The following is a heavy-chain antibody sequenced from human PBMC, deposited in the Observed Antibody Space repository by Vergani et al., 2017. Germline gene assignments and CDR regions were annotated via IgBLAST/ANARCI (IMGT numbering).Heavy chain of an antibody. J-gene: IGHJ5*02. D-gene: IGHD3-10*01. CDR1: GYTFTSYG. CDR2: ISAYNGNT. V-gene: IGHV1-18*01. CDR3: ASARVDYYGSGSYYKVGHWFDP. Sequence: QVLLVQSGAEVKKPGASVKVSCKASGYTFTSYGISWVRQAPGQGLEGMGWISAYNGNTNYAQKLQGRVTMTTETSTSTAYMELRSLRSDDTAVYYCASARVDYYGSGSYYKVGHWFDPWGQGTLVTVSS.